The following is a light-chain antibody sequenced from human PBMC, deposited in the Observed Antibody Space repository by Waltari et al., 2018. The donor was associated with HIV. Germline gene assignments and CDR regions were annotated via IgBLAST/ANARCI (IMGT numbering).Light chain of an antibody. Sequence: EIVLTQSPATLSLSPGERATLFCRASQTFNTYLAWYQQKPGQAPSLVIYDASTRATGVPVRVSGSGSGTDFNLTISSLEPDDVAVYYGQQRTDSITFGGGTKVEIK. J-gene: IGKJ4*01. CDR2: DAS. V-gene: IGKV3-11*01. CDR3: QQRTDSIT. CDR1: QTFNTY.